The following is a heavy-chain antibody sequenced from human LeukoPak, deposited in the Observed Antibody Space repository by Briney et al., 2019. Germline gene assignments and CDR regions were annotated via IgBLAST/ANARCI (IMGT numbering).Heavy chain of an antibody. V-gene: IGHV4-34*01. CDR1: GGSFSGYY. Sequence: PSETLSLTCAVYGGSFSGYYWSWIRQPPGKGLEWIGEINHSGSTNYNPSLKSRVTISVDTSKNQFSLKLSSVTAADTAVYYCARARDPHSGYDWGQGTLVTVSS. D-gene: IGHD5-12*01. CDR3: ARARDPHSGYD. CDR2: INHSGST. J-gene: IGHJ4*02.